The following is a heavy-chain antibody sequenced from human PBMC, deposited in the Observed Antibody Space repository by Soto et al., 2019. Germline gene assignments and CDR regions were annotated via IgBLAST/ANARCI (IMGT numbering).Heavy chain of an antibody. CDR2: IYYSGST. Sequence: PSETLSLTCTVSGGSISSSSYYWGWIRQPPGKGLEWIGSIYYSGSTYYNPSLKSRVTISVDTSKNQFSLKLSSVTAADTAVYYCARHTSKYCSGGRCDVHWFAPWGQGTLVT. V-gene: IGHV4-39*01. J-gene: IGHJ5*02. CDR1: GGSISSSSYY. CDR3: ARHTSKYCSGGRCDVHWFAP. D-gene: IGHD2-15*01.